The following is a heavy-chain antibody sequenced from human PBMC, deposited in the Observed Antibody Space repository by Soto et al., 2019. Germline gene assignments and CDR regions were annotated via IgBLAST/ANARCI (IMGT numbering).Heavy chain of an antibody. CDR3: ATAGRVATPLGYLAV. CDR1: GCSITGYY. CDR2: IYYSGSA. D-gene: IGHD2-15*01. V-gene: IGHV4-59*01. J-gene: IGHJ6*03. Sequence: SETLSLTCTVSGCSITGYYLSWLRQPPGKGLEWFGYIYYSGSANYNPSLKSRVTISIDTSRNQFSLVLSSVTAADTAVYYCATAGRVATPLGYLAVRGKRTTVTVSS.